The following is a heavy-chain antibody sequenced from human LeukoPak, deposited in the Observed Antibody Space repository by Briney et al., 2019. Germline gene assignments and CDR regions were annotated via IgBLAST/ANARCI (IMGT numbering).Heavy chain of an antibody. Sequence: GGSLRLSCAASGFTFSSYGMHWVRQAPGKGLEWVAVISYDGSNKYYADSVKGRFTISRDNSKNTLYLQMSGLRAEDTAVYYCAKDGNDFTYYFDYWGQGTLVTVSS. J-gene: IGHJ4*02. CDR1: GFTFSSYG. CDR2: ISYDGSNK. V-gene: IGHV3-30*18. D-gene: IGHD1-26*01. CDR3: AKDGNDFTYYFDY.